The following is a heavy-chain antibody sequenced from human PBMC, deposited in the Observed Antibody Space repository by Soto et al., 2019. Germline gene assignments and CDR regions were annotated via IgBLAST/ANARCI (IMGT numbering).Heavy chain of an antibody. CDR3: ARAGVRYSNYYGMDV. Sequence: SVKVSFKASGGTFSSYAISWVRQAPGQGLEWMGGIIPIFGTANYAQKFQGRVTITADESTSTAYMELSSLRSEDTAVYYCARAGVRYSNYYGMDVWGQGTTVTVSS. D-gene: IGHD3-9*01. CDR2: IIPIFGTA. V-gene: IGHV1-69*13. J-gene: IGHJ6*02. CDR1: GGTFSSYA.